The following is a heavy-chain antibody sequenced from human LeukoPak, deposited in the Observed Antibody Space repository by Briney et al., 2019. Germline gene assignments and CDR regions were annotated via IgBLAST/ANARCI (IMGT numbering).Heavy chain of an antibody. V-gene: IGHV1-24*01. D-gene: IGHD1-1*01. CDR2: FDPEDGET. CDR1: GYTLTELS. J-gene: IGHJ6*03. Sequence: ASVKVSCKVSGYTLTELSMHWVRQAPGKGLEWMGGFDPEDGETIYAQKFQGRVTMTEDTSTDTAYMELSSLRSEDTAVYYCAREPRGTYYYYYYMDVWGKGTTVTVSS. CDR3: AREPRGTYYYYYYMDV.